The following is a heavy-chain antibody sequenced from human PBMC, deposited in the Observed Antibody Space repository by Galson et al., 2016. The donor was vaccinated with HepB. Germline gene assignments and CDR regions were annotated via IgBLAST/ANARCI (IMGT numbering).Heavy chain of an antibody. CDR3: VREGYYGGGGYWEYYFDY. Sequence: SLRLSCAASGLTVSNHWMSWVRQSPGRGLEWVATIKQDGSEKYYVDSVKGRVTISRDNAKNSLYLHMKSLRAEDTAVFYCVREGYYGGGGYWEYYFDYWGQGTLVTDSS. D-gene: IGHD3-22*01. V-gene: IGHV3-7*03. CDR2: IKQDGSEK. J-gene: IGHJ4*02. CDR1: GLTVSNHW.